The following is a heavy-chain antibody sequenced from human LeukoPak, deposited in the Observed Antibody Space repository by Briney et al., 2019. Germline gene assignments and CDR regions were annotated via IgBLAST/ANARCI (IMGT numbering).Heavy chain of an antibody. CDR1: GFTFSNAW. D-gene: IGHD3-3*01. Sequence: GGSLRLSCAASGFTFSNAWMSWVRQAPGKGLEWVGRIKSKTDGGTTDYAAPVKGRFTISRDDSKNTLYLQMNSLKTEDTAVYYCARAYDFWSGYRPDYWGQGTLVTVSS. CDR3: ARAYDFWSGYRPDY. V-gene: IGHV3-15*01. CDR2: IKSKTDGGTT. J-gene: IGHJ4*02.